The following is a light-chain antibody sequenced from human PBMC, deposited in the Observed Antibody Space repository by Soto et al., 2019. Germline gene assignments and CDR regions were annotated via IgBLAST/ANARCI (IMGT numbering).Light chain of an antibody. V-gene: IGKV3-15*01. Sequence: EIVMTQSPATLSVSPGGKATLSCRASQSISDTLAWYQQKPGQAPRLLIHGASTRAPGFPARFSGSGSGTDVTLTISSLQSEDFAVYCCQQYDNWPWTFGQGTKVEIK. CDR2: GAS. CDR3: QQYDNWPWT. J-gene: IGKJ1*01. CDR1: QSISDT.